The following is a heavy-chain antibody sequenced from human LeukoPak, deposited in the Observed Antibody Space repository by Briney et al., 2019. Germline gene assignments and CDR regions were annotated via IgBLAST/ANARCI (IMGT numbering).Heavy chain of an antibody. V-gene: IGHV4-59*01. CDR1: GGSFSGYY. CDR2: IYYSGST. J-gene: IGHJ6*02. D-gene: IGHD5-12*01. CDR3: ARDRVLYSGYDYAYYYYGMDV. Sequence: SETLSLTCAVYGGSFSGYYWSWIRQPPGKGLEWIGYIYYSGSTNYNPSLKSRVTISVDTSKNQFSLKLSSVTAADTAVYYCARDRVLYSGYDYAYYYYGMDVWGQGTTVTVSS.